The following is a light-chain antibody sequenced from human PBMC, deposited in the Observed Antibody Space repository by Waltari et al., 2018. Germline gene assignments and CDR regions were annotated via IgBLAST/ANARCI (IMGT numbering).Light chain of an antibody. CDR3: QSYDSSLSGWV. CDR1: SPNIGAGYD. J-gene: IGLJ3*02. CDR2: GNS. Sequence: QSVLTQPPSVSGAPGQRVTIPCTGSSPNIGAGYDVHWYQQLPGTATKPLIYGNSNRPSGVPDRFSGSKSGTSASLAITGLQAEDEADYYCQSYDSSLSGWVFGGGTKLTVL. V-gene: IGLV1-40*01.